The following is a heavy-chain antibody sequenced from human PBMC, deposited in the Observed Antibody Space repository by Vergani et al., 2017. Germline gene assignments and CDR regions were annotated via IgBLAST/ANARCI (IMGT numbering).Heavy chain of an antibody. V-gene: IGHV4-61*01. CDR1: GGSVSSGSYY. J-gene: IGHJ4*02. Sequence: QVQLQESGPGLVKPSETLSLTCTVSGGSVSSGSYYWSWIRQPPGKGLEWIGYIYYSGSTNYNPSLKSRVTISVDTSKNQFSLKLSSVTAADTAVYYCARGYCSSTSCYTPPGEVDYWGQGTLVTVSS. D-gene: IGHD2-2*02. CDR3: ARGYCSSTSCYTPPGEVDY. CDR2: IYYSGST.